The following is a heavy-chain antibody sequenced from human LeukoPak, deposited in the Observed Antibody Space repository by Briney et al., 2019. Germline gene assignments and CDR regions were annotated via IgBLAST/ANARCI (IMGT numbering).Heavy chain of an antibody. V-gene: IGHV3-7*01. Sequence: PGGSLRISCAASGYTFSSYWMSWVRQAPGKGLEWVANIKQDGSEKYYVDSVKGRFTISRDNAKNSLYLQMNSLRAEDTAVYYCARVQQLPYFDYWGQGTLVTVSS. D-gene: IGHD6-13*01. CDR3: ARVQQLPYFDY. CDR1: GYTFSSYW. CDR2: IKQDGSEK. J-gene: IGHJ4*02.